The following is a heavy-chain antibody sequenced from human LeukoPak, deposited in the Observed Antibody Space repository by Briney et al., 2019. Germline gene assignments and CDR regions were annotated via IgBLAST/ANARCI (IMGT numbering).Heavy chain of an antibody. J-gene: IGHJ4*02. V-gene: IGHV3-23*01. Sequence: GGSLRLSCTASGFTFSSYSLNWVRQAPGKGLEWVSHVRPGDGPTTYAESVKGRFTISRDNSKNTVSLQMNSPRVEDTAVYYCTRDHITSWQIDFWGQGTMVTVSS. CDR2: VRPGDGPT. CDR1: GFTFSSYS. D-gene: IGHD2-2*01. CDR3: TRDHITSWQIDF.